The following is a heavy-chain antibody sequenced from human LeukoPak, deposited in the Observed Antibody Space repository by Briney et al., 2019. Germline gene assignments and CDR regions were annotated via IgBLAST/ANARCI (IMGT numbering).Heavy chain of an antibody. J-gene: IGHJ6*02. D-gene: IGHD4-17*01. Sequence: SETLSLTCSVSGDSISGYYWSWIRQPPGKGLEWIAYIYYSGSTNYNPSLKSRATISIDTSKNQLSLKLTSVTAADTAVYYCARHIQTTVTTGCDCHPMDVWGLGTTVTVSS. V-gene: IGHV4-59*08. CDR2: IYYSGST. CDR1: GDSISGYY. CDR3: ARHIQTTVTTGCDCHPMDV.